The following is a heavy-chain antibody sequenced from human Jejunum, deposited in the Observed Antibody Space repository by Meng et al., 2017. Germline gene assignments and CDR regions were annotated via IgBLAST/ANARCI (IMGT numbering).Heavy chain of an antibody. CDR3: ARGGGDSYGTFDS. J-gene: IGHJ4*02. CDR2: IYYSGNT. D-gene: IGHD2-21*01. CDR1: DDSITSSTYY. V-gene: IGHV4-39*02. Sequence: QLLLQESGPGLVKASETLSLTCTVSDDSITSSTYYWGWTRQPPGRGLEWIGSIYYSGNTHYSSSLKSRVSISVDTSKNHFSLRLDSLTAADTAVYYCARGGGDSYGTFDSWGRGTLVTVSS.